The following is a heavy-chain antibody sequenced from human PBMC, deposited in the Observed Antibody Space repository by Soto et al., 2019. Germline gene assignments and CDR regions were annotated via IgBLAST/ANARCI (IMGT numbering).Heavy chain of an antibody. V-gene: IGHV3-74*01. CDR3: AREFCSGGNCYTYYFDP. CDR1: GLTFNRYW. D-gene: IGHD2-15*01. J-gene: IGHJ5*02. Sequence: GGSLRLSCAASGLTFNRYWMHWVRHAPGKGLVWVSHINTDGSNTNYADSVKGRFTISRDNAKSTLFLQMNSLRDEDTAVYYCAREFCSGGNCYTYYFDPWGQGIPVTVS. CDR2: INTDGSNT.